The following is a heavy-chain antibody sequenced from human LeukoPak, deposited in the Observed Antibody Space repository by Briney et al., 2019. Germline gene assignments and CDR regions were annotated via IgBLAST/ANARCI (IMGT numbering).Heavy chain of an antibody. CDR2: ISSSSSYI. Sequence: GGSLRLSCAASGFTFSSYSMNWVRQAPGKGLEWVSSISSSSSYIYYADSVKGRFTISRDNAKNSLYLQMNSLRAEDTAVYYCKASGYSYGYYFDYWGQGTLVTVSS. D-gene: IGHD5-18*01. CDR1: GFTFSSYS. V-gene: IGHV3-21*01. CDR3: KASGYSYGYYFDY. J-gene: IGHJ4*02.